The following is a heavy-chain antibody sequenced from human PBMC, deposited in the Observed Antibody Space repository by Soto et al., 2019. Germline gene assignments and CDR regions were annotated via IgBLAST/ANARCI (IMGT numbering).Heavy chain of an antibody. Sequence: PGGSLRLSCAASGFTFSSYAMSWVRQAPGKGLEWVSAISGSGGSTYYADSVKGRFTISRDNSKNTLYLQMNSLRAEDTAVYYCVRGPEELVYYNSIDVWGQGTTVTVSS. CDR2: ISGSGGST. V-gene: IGHV3-23*01. CDR1: GFTFSSYA. J-gene: IGHJ6*02. D-gene: IGHD3-10*01. CDR3: VRGPEELVYYNSIDV.